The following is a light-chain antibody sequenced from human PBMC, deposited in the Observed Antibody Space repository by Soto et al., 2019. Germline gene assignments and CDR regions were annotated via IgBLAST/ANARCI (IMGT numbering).Light chain of an antibody. V-gene: IGLV2-14*01. Sequence: QSALTQPASVSGSPGQSVTISCTATTSDIGHYNYVSWYQQHPGKAPKLVIYEVSNRPVGVSSRYSGSKSGNTASLTISGLQAEDEADYYCSSYRSTITVFGGGTKLTVL. CDR2: EVS. CDR3: SSYRSTITV. J-gene: IGLJ3*02. CDR1: TSDIGHYNY.